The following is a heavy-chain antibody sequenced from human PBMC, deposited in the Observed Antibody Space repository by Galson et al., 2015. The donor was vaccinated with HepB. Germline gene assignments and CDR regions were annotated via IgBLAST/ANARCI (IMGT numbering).Heavy chain of an antibody. CDR2: IRITRSGATT. CDR3: TREWRGWAPDP. Sequence: SLRLSCAASGFTFSDWTMGWFRQAPGKGLEWLGFIRITRSGATTEYAASVRGRFIISRDDSKNITYLQMNSLMTEDTAVYYCTREWRGWAPDPWGQGTLVTVSS. J-gene: IGHJ5*02. V-gene: IGHV3-49*03. D-gene: IGHD3-16*01. CDR1: GFTFSDWT.